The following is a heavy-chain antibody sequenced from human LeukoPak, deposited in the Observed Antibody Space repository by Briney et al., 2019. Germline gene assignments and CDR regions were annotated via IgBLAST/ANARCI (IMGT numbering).Heavy chain of an antibody. J-gene: IGHJ4*02. CDR2: MNPNSGNT. CDR1: GYTFTSYD. D-gene: IGHD3-10*01. CDR3: ARVVGRITMVRGVILGY. Sequence: GASVKVSCKASGYTFTSYDINWVRQATGQGLEWMGWMNPNSGNTGYAQKFQGRVTMTRNTSISTAYMELSSLRSEDTAVYYCARVVGRITMVRGVILGYWGQGTLVTVSS. V-gene: IGHV1-8*01.